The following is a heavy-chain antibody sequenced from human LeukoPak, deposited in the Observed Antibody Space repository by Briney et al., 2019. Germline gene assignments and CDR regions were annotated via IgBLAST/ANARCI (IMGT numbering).Heavy chain of an antibody. J-gene: IGHJ4*02. Sequence: ASVKVSCKASGYTFTGYYIHWVRQAPGQGPEWMGCIHPRDSSTTYAQKFQGRVTLTSDASINTAFLELTRLTSDGTAIYYCARDLRDWNLWAQGTLVTVSS. CDR1: GYTFTGYY. D-gene: IGHD1-7*01. CDR3: ARDLRDWNL. V-gene: IGHV1-2*02. CDR2: IHPRDSST.